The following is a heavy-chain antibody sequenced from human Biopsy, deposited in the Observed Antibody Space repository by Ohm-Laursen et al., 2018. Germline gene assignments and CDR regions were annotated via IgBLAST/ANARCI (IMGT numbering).Heavy chain of an antibody. CDR2: IHGSGRT. Sequence: SLRLSCAASEFNVYRNHMNWVRQAPGKGLEWVSMIHGSGRTDYADSVKGRFTVSRDNSKDTVYLQMNALRVDGTAMYYCAGAGGHSFWGQGALVTVSS. V-gene: IGHV3-66*01. CDR1: EFNVYRNH. J-gene: IGHJ4*02. CDR3: AGAGGHSF. D-gene: IGHD3-16*01.